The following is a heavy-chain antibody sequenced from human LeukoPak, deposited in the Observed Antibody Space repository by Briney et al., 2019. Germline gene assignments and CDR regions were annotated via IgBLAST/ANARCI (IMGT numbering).Heavy chain of an antibody. CDR2: INHSGST. CDR1: GGSFSGYY. CDR3: ATLRRDCSSTSRYGRLRYYYYMDV. Sequence: PSETLSLTCAVYGGSFSGYYWSWIRQPPGKGLEWIGEINHSGSTNYNPSLKSRVTISVDTSKNQFSLKLSSVTAADTAVYYCATLRRDCSSTSRYGRLRYYYYMDVWGKGTTVTVSS. J-gene: IGHJ6*03. V-gene: IGHV4-34*01. D-gene: IGHD2-2*01.